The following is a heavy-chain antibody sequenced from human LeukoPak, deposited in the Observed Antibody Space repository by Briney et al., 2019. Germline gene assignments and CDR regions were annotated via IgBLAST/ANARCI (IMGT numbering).Heavy chain of an antibody. CDR2: ISYSGGT. Sequence: WVRQAPGKGLEWFGSISYSGGTAYNPSLRSRVTISIDTSKNQFSLKLNSVTAADTAVYYCAREVEYYDSSGYRPHAFDIWGQGTVVTVSS. D-gene: IGHD3-22*01. J-gene: IGHJ3*02. V-gene: IGHV4-39*02. CDR3: AREVEYYDSSGYRPHAFDI.